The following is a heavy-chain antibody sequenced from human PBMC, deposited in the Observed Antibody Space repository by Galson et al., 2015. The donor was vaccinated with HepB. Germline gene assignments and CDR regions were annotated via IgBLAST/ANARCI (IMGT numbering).Heavy chain of an antibody. CDR1: GFTVSSSY. D-gene: IGHD1-26*01. V-gene: IGHV3-53*01. CDR2: IYSNGAT. CDR3: ARSKDSGRYNVGTDAFDV. J-gene: IGHJ3*01. Sequence: SLRLSCAASGFTVSSSYMSWVRQSPGKGLEWVSVIYSNGATYYADSVKGRFTISRDDSKNTLFLQLNSLEAEDTAVYFCARSKDSGRYNVGTDAFDVWGQGTKVTVSS.